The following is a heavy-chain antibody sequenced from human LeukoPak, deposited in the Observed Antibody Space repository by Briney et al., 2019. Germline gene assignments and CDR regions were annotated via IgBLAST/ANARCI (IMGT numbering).Heavy chain of an antibody. V-gene: IGHV4-31*03. D-gene: IGHD1-1*01. J-gene: IGHJ5*02. CDR1: GGSISSGGYY. CDR2: IYYSGST. CDR3: ARDLGRGVHSDWFDP. Sequence: PSETLSLTCTVSGGSISSGGYYWSWIRQHPGKGLEWIGYIYYSGSTYYNPSLKSRVTISVDTSKNQFSLKLSSVTAADTAVYYCARDLGRGVHSDWFDPWGQGTLVTVSS.